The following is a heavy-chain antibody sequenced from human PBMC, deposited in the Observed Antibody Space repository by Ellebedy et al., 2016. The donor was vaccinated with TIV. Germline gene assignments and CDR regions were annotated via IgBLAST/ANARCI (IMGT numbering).Heavy chain of an antibody. D-gene: IGHD6-13*01. CDR1: GFIFSSYA. J-gene: IGHJ1*01. CDR2: ISGTGDST. V-gene: IGHV3-23*01. CDR3: ALVAAAGT. Sequence: GGSLRLSXAVSGFIFSSYAMSWVRQAPGKGLEWVSAISGTGDSTYYADSVKGRFAISRDISKNNLYLQINSLRPDDTAMYYCALVAAAGTWGQGTLVTVSS.